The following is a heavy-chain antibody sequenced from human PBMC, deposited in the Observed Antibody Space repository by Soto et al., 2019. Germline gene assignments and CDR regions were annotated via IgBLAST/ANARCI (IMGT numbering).Heavy chain of an antibody. Sequence: PSETLSLTCAVSGGSISSGGYSWGWIRQPPGKGLEWIGYIYHSGSTYYTPSLKSRVTISVDRSKNQFSLKLSSVPAADTAVYYCARASEVAANDWFEPWGQGTLVTVSS. D-gene: IGHD2-15*01. J-gene: IGHJ5*02. CDR1: GGSISSGGYS. CDR2: IYHSGST. CDR3: ARASEVAANDWFEP. V-gene: IGHV4-30-2*01.